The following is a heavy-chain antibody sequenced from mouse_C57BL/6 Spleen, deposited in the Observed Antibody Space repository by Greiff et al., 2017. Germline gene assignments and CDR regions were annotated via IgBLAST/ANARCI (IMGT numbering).Heavy chain of an antibody. Sequence: QVQLQQSGPELVKPGASVKISCKASGYAFSSSWMNWVKQRPGKGLEWIGRIYPGDGDTNYNGKFKGKATLTAYKSSSTAYMQLRSRTSEDSAVYFYARIYYGNTYFDYWGQGTTLTVSS. CDR3: ARIYYGNTYFDY. D-gene: IGHD2-1*01. CDR1: GYAFSSSW. V-gene: IGHV1-82*01. J-gene: IGHJ2*01. CDR2: IYPGDGDT.